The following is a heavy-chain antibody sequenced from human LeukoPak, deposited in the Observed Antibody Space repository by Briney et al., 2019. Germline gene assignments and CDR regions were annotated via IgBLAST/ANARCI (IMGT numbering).Heavy chain of an antibody. D-gene: IGHD3-22*01. J-gene: IGHJ6*02. CDR1: GYSFTSYW. V-gene: IGHV5-51*01. Sequence: GESLKISCKGSGYSFTSYWIGWVRQMPGKGLEWMGIIYPGDSDTRYSPSFQGQVTISADKSISTAYLQWSSLKASDTAMYYCARQFYYYDSMGASYYYYGMDVWGQGTTVTVSS. CDR2: IYPGDSDT. CDR3: ARQFYYYDSMGASYYYYGMDV.